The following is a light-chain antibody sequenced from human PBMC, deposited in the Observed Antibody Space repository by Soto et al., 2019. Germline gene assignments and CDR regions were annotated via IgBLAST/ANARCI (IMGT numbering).Light chain of an antibody. CDR3: QQRQYWPPIT. CDR1: QTISSW. V-gene: IGKV1-5*01. J-gene: IGKJ5*01. Sequence: DIHMTQSPSTLSASVGDRVTITCRASQTISSWLAWYQQKPGKAPKLLIYDTSNRATGVPARFSGSGSGTDFTLTISSLEPEDCAIYYCQQRQYWPPITFGQGTRLEIK. CDR2: DTS.